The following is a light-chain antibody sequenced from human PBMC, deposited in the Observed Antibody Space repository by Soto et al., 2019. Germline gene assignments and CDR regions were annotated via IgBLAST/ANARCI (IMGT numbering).Light chain of an antibody. CDR3: QHSDPPYR. V-gene: IGKV1-5*03. J-gene: IGKJ2*03. CDR2: LAS. Sequence: DIQMTQSPSTLSASVGDRITISCRASQSISTWLSWFQQKPGKAPKLLIFLASRLQSGVPSRFSGSGSETEFTLTINGLQPDDFGTYYCQHSDPPYRFGQGTKLEIK. CDR1: QSISTW.